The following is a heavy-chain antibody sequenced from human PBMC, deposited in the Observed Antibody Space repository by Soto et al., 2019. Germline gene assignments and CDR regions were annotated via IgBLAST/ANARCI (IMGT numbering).Heavy chain of an antibody. CDR2: ISGSGGST. V-gene: IGHV3-23*01. J-gene: IGHJ4*02. D-gene: IGHD3-16*02. Sequence: GGSLRLSCAASGFTFSSYAMSWVRQAPGKGLEWVSAISGSGGSTYYADSVKGRFTISRDNSKNTLYLQMNSLRAEDTAVYYCAKYMITFGGVITPYFDYWGQGTLVTVSS. CDR3: AKYMITFGGVITPYFDY. CDR1: GFTFSSYA.